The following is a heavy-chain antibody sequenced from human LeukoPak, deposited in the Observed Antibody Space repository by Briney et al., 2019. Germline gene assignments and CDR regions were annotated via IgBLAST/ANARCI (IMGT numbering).Heavy chain of an antibody. V-gene: IGHV3-23*01. Sequence: PGGSLSLSCAASGFTFSYCGMSWVRQAPEKGLEFVSGIYENGGTTYYADSVKGRFSISRDNSKNTLYLQMDSLRGEDTAVYYCAKDFRIGYSAHFDYWGQGALVTVSS. CDR3: AKDFRIGYSAHFDY. CDR2: IYENGGTT. CDR1: GFTFSYCG. D-gene: IGHD2-21*01. J-gene: IGHJ4*02.